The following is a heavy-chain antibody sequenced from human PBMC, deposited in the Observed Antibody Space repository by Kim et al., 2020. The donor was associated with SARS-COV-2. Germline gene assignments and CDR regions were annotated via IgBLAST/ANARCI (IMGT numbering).Heavy chain of an antibody. CDR1: GGSISSGGYY. D-gene: IGHD3-10*01. CDR2: IYYSGST. Sequence: SETLSLTCTVSGGSISSGGYYWSWIRQHPGKGLEWIGYIYYSGSTYYNPSLKSRVTISVDTSKNQFSLKLSSVTAADTAVYYCARDRRLLWFGELAGVGDYYYYYGMDVWGQGTTVTVSS. V-gene: IGHV4-31*03. J-gene: IGHJ6*02. CDR3: ARDRRLLWFGELAGVGDYYYYYGMDV.